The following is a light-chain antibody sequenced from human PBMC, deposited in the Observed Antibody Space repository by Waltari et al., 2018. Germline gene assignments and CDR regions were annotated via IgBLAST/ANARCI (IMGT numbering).Light chain of an antibody. CDR1: QSVSNN. CDR3: QQYSDWPYT. J-gene: IGKJ2*01. CDR2: DAS. V-gene: IGKV3-15*01. Sequence: EIVLTQSPTSLSVSPGEGTTLSCRASQSVSNNLAWHQQKPGQAPRLLVYDASTRATGFPARFSGSGSGTEFTLTISSLQSEDFAVYYCQQYSDWPYTFGQGTKVGIK.